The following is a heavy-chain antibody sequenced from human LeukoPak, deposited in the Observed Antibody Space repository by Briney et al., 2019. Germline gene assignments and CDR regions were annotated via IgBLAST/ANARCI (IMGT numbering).Heavy chain of an antibody. CDR1: GYTFTSYD. CDR2: INPNSGGT. J-gene: IGHJ4*02. CDR3: ARDPFRPTREVVVAARPTDY. D-gene: IGHD2-15*01. V-gene: IGHV1-2*02. Sequence: GASVKVSCKASGYTFTSYDINWVRQATGQGLEWMGWINPNSGGTNYAQKFQGRVTMTRDTSISTAYMELSRLRSDDTAVYYCARDPFRPTREVVVAARPTDYWGQGTLVTVSS.